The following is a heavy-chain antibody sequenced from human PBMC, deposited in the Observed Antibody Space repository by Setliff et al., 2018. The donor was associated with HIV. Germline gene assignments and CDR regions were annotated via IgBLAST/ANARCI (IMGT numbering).Heavy chain of an antibody. J-gene: IGHJ6*03. D-gene: IGHD6-19*01. CDR1: GGSISSYSYF. Sequence: PSETLSLTCTVSGGSISSYSYFWSWLRQPAERGLEWIGHIYASGVTNYNSSLESRVTISVDTSKNQFSLKLSSVTAADTAVYYCARGYPGIAVAGLSYYYYYYMDVWGKGTTVTSP. CDR2: IYASGVT. CDR3: ARGYPGIAVAGLSYYYYYYMDV. V-gene: IGHV4-61*10.